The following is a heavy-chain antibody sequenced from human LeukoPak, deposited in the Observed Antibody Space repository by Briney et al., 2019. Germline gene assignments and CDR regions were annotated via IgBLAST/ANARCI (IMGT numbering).Heavy chain of an antibody. CDR1: GYTFTSYD. J-gene: IGHJ5*02. Sequence: GASVKLSCTASGYTFTSYDMHWGRQAPGQGLEGMGVINPSGGSARYAQKFQGGVTVTRATYPSTGSMGLSRRRADDTTTYFCSRGRDGYNLSWFDPWGQGTLVTVSS. D-gene: IGHD5-24*01. CDR2: INPSGGSA. V-gene: IGHV1-46*01. CDR3: SRGRDGYNLSWFDP.